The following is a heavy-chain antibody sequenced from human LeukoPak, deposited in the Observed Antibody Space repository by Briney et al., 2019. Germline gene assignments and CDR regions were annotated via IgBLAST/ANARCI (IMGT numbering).Heavy chain of an antibody. D-gene: IGHD3-10*01. CDR3: AGGPLGSGRPVYGMDV. CDR1: GYTFTSYD. Sequence: ASVKVSCKASGYTFTSYDINWVRQATGQGLEWMGWMNPNSGNTGYAQKFQGRVTMTRNTSISTAYMELSSLRSEDTAVYYCAGGPLGSGRPVYGMDVWGQGTTVTVSS. J-gene: IGHJ6*02. V-gene: IGHV1-8*01. CDR2: MNPNSGNT.